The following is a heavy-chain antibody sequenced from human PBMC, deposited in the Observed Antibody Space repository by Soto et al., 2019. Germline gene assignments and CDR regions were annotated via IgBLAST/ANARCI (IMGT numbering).Heavy chain of an antibody. D-gene: IGHD1-20*01. V-gene: IGHV3-23*01. CDR2: ISGSGGST. CDR1: GFTFSSYA. J-gene: IGHJ2*01. Sequence: GGSXRLSCAASGFTFSSYAMSWVRQAPGKGLEWVSAISGSGGSTYYADSVKGRFTISRDNSKNTLYLQMNSLRAEDTAVYYCAKTPRLTGTRDWYLDLWGRGTLVTVSS. CDR3: AKTPRLTGTRDWYLDL.